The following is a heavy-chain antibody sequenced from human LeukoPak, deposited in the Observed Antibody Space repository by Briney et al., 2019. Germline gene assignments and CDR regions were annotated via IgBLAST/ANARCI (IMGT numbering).Heavy chain of an antibody. CDR2: IRYDGYNK. CDR1: GFTFSSYG. D-gene: IGHD1-26*01. CDR3: ARDPYSGGYGDYYYYYMDL. J-gene: IGHJ6*03. Sequence: GGSLRLSCAASGFTFSSYGMHWVRQAPGKGLEWVAFIRYDGYNKYYADSVKGRFTISRDNSKNTLYLQMNSLRAEDTAVYYCARDPYSGGYGDYYYYYMDLWGQGTTVTISS. V-gene: IGHV3-30*02.